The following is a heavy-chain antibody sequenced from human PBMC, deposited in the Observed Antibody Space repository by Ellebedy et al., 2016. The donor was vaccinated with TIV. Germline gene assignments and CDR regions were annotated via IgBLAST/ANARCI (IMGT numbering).Heavy chain of an antibody. CDR3: ARGRGYSSGQRVFDY. D-gene: IGHD6-19*01. Sequence: SETLSLXXTVSGGSISSGGYYWSWIRQHPGKGLEWIGYIYYSGSTYYNPSLKSRVTISVDTSKNQFSLKLSSVTAADTAVYYCARGRGYSSGQRVFDYWGQGTLVTVSS. CDR1: GGSISSGGYY. J-gene: IGHJ4*02. CDR2: IYYSGST. V-gene: IGHV4-31*03.